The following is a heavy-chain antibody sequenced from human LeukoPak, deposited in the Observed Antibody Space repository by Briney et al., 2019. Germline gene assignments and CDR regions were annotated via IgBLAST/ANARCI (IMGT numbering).Heavy chain of an antibody. J-gene: IGHJ6*02. CDR2: IGSSGSTI. D-gene: IGHD6-13*01. V-gene: IGHV3-48*02. CDR1: GFTFNIYA. CDR3: ARDASFIAAASYGMDV. Sequence: GGSLRLSCAASGFTFNIYAMSWVRQAPGKGLEWVSYIGSSGSTIYYADSVKGRFTISRDNAKNSLYLQMNSLRDEDTAVYYCARDASFIAAASYGMDVWGQGTTVTVSS.